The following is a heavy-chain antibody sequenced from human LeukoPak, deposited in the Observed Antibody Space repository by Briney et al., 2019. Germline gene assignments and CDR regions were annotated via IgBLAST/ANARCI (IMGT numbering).Heavy chain of an antibody. CDR3: ATPLAMVEAFDI. CDR2: IYYSGST. Sequence: SETLSLTCTVSGGSISSSSYYWGWIRQPPGKGLEWIGSIYYSGSTYYNPSLKSRATISVDTSKNQFSLKLSSVTAADTAVYYCATPLAMVEAFDIWGQGTMVTVSS. V-gene: IGHV4-39*07. D-gene: IGHD2-15*01. J-gene: IGHJ3*02. CDR1: GGSISSSSYY.